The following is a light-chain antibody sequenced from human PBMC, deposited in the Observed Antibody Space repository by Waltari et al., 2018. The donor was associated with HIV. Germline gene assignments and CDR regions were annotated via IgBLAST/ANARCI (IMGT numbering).Light chain of an antibody. J-gene: IGLJ2*01. CDR3: QSFDKSLRDTVV. V-gene: IGLV1-40*01. Sequence: QPPSVSGAPGQKVTVSCTGSSSNIGAGYDVHWYQQFPGTAPKLLVYGNGNRPSGVPDRFSASKAGTSASLAITGLQAEDEADYYCQSFDKSLRDTVVFGGGTKVSVL. CDR1: SSNIGAGYD. CDR2: GNG.